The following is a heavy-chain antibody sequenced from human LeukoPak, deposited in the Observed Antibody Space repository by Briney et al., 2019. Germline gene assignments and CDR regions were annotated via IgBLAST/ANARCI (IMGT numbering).Heavy chain of an antibody. Sequence: ASVKVSCKASGYTFTSYGISWVRQAPGQGLEWMGWISAYNGNTNYAQKLQGRVTMTTDTSTSTAYMELRSLRSDDTAVYYCAKFLTGSTYDAFDIWGQGTMVTVSS. J-gene: IGHJ3*02. V-gene: IGHV1-18*01. CDR2: ISAYNGNT. CDR3: AKFLTGSTYDAFDI. D-gene: IGHD3-9*01. CDR1: GYTFTSYG.